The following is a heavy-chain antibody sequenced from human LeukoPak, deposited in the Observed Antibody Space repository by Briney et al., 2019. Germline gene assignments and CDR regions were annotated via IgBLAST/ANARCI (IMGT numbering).Heavy chain of an antibody. CDR2: MNPNSGNT. CDR3: ARGPKGAAAGTRNWFDP. V-gene: IGHV1-8*01. Sequence: ASVKVSCKASGYTFTSYDINWVRQATGQGLEWMGWMNPNSGNTGYAQKFQGRVTMTRNTSISTAYMELSSLRSEDTAVYYCARGPKGAAAGTRNWFDPLGQGTLVTVSS. D-gene: IGHD6-13*01. CDR1: GYTFTSYD. J-gene: IGHJ5*02.